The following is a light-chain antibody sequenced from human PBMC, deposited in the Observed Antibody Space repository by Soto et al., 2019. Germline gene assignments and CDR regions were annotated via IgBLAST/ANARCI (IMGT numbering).Light chain of an antibody. J-gene: IGKJ1*01. V-gene: IGKV1-6*01. CDR2: AAS. CDR1: QGIRTE. Sequence: ATQMTQSPSSLSASVGARVTIACRASQGIRTELGWYQQKAGEAPKLLIYAASTLQSGVPPRFSGSGSGTDFTLTISSLQPEDFATYYCLQDYDYPRTFGQGTKVEMK. CDR3: LQDYDYPRT.